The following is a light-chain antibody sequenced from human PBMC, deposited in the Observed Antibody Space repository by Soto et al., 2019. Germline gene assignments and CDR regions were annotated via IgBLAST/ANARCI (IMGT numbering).Light chain of an antibody. Sequence: EIVLTQSPATLSMSPGERATLFCRASQGISTLLVWYQQKPGQAPRLLIYAASTRAAGIPARFSGSGSGTDFTLTISSLQSEDFAIYYCQQYYDWPITFGQGTRLDIK. CDR2: AAS. J-gene: IGKJ5*01. CDR1: QGISTL. CDR3: QQYYDWPIT. V-gene: IGKV3-15*01.